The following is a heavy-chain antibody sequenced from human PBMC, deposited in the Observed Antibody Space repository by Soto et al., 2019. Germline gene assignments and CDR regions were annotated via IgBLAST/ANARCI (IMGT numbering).Heavy chain of an antibody. CDR3: ATIYGSGYRAFDF. Sequence: QVQLVQSGAEVKRPGSSVTVSCKASGDTFNFYSINWVRQAPGLGLEWMGRVNPILSMSNYAQRFQGRVTMTADKSTSTAYMELSGLRSEDTAIYYCATIYGSGYRAFDFWGQGALVTVSS. V-gene: IGHV1-69*04. CDR2: VNPILSMS. D-gene: IGHD3-10*01. J-gene: IGHJ4*02. CDR1: GDTFNFYS.